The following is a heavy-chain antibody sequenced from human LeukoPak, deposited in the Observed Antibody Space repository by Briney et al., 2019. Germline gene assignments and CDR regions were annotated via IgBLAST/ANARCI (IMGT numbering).Heavy chain of an antibody. D-gene: IGHD4-17*01. CDR2: ISYDGSNK. Sequence: GRSLRLSCAASGFXFSSYGMHWVRQAPGKGREWVAFISYDGSNKYYADSVKGRFTISRDNSKNTLYLQMNSLRAEDTAVYYCARDRDYGDPYYFDYWGQGTLVTVSS. V-gene: IGHV3-30*19. CDR1: GFXFSSYG. CDR3: ARDRDYGDPYYFDY. J-gene: IGHJ4*02.